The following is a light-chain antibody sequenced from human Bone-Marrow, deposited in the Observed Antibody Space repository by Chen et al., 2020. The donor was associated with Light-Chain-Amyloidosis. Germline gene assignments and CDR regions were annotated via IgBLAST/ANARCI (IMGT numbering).Light chain of an antibody. V-gene: IGLV3-25*03. Sequence: SSELPQPPSVSVSPGQTARITCYGDDLPTKYAYWYQQKPGQAPVLVIHRDTERPSGISERFSGSSSGTTATLTISGVQAEDEADYHCQSADSSGTYEVIFGGGTKLTVL. CDR2: RDT. J-gene: IGLJ2*01. CDR3: QSADSSGTYEVI. CDR1: DLPTKY.